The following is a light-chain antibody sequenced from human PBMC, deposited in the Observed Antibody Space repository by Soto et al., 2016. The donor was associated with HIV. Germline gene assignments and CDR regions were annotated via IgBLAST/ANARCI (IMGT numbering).Light chain of an antibody. V-gene: IGLV3-21*03. Sequence: YVLTQSPSVSVAPGKTAKITCGGNNVENRRVHWYQQKPGQAPALVVHDDSDRPSGIPERFSGSKSGNTATLTINRVEAGDEADYYCQVWDSSSDHYVFGTGTEVTVL. CDR3: QVWDSSSDHYV. J-gene: IGLJ1*01. CDR2: DDS. CDR1: NVENRR.